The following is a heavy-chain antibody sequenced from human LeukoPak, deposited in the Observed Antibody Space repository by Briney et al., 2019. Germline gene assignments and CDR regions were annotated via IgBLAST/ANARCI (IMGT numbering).Heavy chain of an antibody. CDR2: INPNSGGT. Sequence: ASVKVSCKASGYTFTGYYMHWVRQAPGQGLEWMGRINPNSGGTNYAQKFQGRVTMTRDTSISTAYMELSRLRSDDTAVYYCARVLWSGYLRWFDPWGQGTLVTVSS. D-gene: IGHD3-3*01. V-gene: IGHV1-2*06. J-gene: IGHJ5*02. CDR1: GYTFTGYY. CDR3: ARVLWSGYLRWFDP.